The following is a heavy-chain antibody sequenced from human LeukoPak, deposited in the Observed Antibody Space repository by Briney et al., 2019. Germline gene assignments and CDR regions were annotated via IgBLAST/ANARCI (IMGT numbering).Heavy chain of an antibody. CDR1: GGSISSGSYY. J-gene: IGHJ4*02. D-gene: IGHD4-17*01. V-gene: IGHV4-61*10. CDR3: ARVRDGDYALAY. Sequence: SQTLSLTCTVSGGSISSGSYYWSWIRQPAGKGLEWIGYIYYSGSTNYNPSLKSRVTISVDTSKNQFSLKLSSVTAADTAVYYCARVRDGDYALAYWGQGTLVTVSS. CDR2: IYYSGST.